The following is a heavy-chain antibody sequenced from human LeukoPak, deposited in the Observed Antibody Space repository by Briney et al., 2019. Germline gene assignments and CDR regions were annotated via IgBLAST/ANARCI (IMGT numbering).Heavy chain of an antibody. D-gene: IGHD6-13*01. V-gene: IGHV3-48*01. CDR1: GFTFSDYN. CDR2: IDISGGTI. CDR3: ARDLLAAITNTRGFDY. J-gene: IGHJ4*02. Sequence: PGGPLRLSCAASGFTFSDYNMNWFRQAPGKGLEWVSYIDISGGTIYYADSVKGRFTISRDNAKNSLYLQMDSLRAEDTAVYYCARDLLAAITNTRGFDYWGQGTLVTVSS.